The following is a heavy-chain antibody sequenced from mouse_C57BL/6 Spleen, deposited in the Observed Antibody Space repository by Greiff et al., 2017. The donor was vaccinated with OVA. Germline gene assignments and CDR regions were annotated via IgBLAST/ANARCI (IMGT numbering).Heavy chain of an antibody. J-gene: IGHJ4*01. CDR3: ASSPYYYAMYY. Sequence: QVQLKQSGAELVKPGASVKISCKASGYAFSSYWMNWVKQRPGKGLEWIGQIYPGDGDTNYNGKFKGKATLTADKSSSTAYMQLSSLTSEDSAVYFCASSPYYYAMYYWGQGTSVTVSS. V-gene: IGHV1-80*01. D-gene: IGHD6-1*01. CDR2: IYPGDGDT. CDR1: GYAFSSYW.